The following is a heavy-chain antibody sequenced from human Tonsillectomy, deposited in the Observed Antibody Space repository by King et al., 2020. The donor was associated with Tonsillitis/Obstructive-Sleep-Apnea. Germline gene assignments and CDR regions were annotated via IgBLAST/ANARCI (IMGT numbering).Heavy chain of an antibody. V-gene: IGHV3-53*01. J-gene: IGHJ4*02. CDR3: ARVFDYGTKPGIAQD. CDR1: GFTVSGNY. D-gene: IGHD6-13*01. CDR2: IDRGGTS. Sequence: VQLVESGGGLIQPGKSLRLSCAASGFTVSGNYISWVRQAPGKGLEWVSLIDRGGTSSYADSVKGRFTISRDNSKNKVYLQMNSLRAEDTAVYFCARVFDYGTKPGIAQDWGQGTLVTVSS.